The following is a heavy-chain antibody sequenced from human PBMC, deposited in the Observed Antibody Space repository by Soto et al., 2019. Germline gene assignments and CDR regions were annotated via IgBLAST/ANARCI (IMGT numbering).Heavy chain of an antibody. V-gene: IGHV4-31*03. J-gene: IGHJ5*02. CDR3: ARAGSTVTHA. D-gene: IGHD4-4*01. Sequence: SETMSLTCPVSGGSISSGGYYWSWIRQHPGKGLEWIGYIYYSGSTYYNPSLKSRVTISVDTSKNQFSLRLSSVTAADTAVYYCARAGSTVTHAWGQGTLVTVSS. CDR1: GGSISSGGYY. CDR2: IYYSGST.